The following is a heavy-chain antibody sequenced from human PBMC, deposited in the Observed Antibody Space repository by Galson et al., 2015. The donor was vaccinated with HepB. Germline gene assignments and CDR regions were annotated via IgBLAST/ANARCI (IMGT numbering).Heavy chain of an antibody. J-gene: IGHJ4*02. CDR2: INPTSGGT. Sequence: SVKVSCKASGYTFSDYYLHWVRQAPGQGLEWMGWINPTSGGTSYAQKFQGWVIMTKDTSTSTAYLEFKSDDTGVIFCARGGDVYRYRPAGGTIDYWGQGTLVTVSS. CDR1: GYTFSDYY. V-gene: IGHV1-2*04. D-gene: IGHD5-24*01. CDR3: ARGGDVYRYRPAGGTIDY.